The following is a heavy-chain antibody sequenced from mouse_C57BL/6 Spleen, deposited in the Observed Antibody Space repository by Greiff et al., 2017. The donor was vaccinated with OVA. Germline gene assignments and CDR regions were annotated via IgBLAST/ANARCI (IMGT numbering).Heavy chain of an antibody. V-gene: IGHV3-6*01. CDR2: ISYDGSN. Sequence: EVKLMESGPGLVKPSQSLSLTCSVTGYSITSGYYWNWIRQFPGNKLEWMGYISYDGSNNYNPSLKNRISITRDTSKNQFFLKLNSVTTEDTATYYCARDLGYDGYLYYFDYWGQGTTLTVSS. CDR3: ARDLGYDGYLYYFDY. CDR1: GYSITSGYY. D-gene: IGHD2-3*01. J-gene: IGHJ2*01.